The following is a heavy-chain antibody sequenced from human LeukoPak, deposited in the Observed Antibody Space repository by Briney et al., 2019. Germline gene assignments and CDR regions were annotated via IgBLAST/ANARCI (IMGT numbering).Heavy chain of an antibody. CDR2: ISAYNGNT. D-gene: IGHD6-19*01. CDR3: ARVRSSSGWYGYYYYMDV. V-gene: IGHV1-18*01. Sequence: ASVKVSCKASGGTFSSYAISWVRQAPGQGLEWMGWISAYNGNTNYAQKLQGRVTMTTDTSTSTAYMELRSLRSDDTAVYYCARVRSSSGWYGYYYYMDVWGKGTTVTVSS. J-gene: IGHJ6*03. CDR1: GGTFSSYA.